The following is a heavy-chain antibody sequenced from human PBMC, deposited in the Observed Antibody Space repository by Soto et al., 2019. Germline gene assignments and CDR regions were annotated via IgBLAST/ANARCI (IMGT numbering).Heavy chain of an antibody. CDR3: ARGNGYNYGYFDY. V-gene: IGHV3-33*01. D-gene: IGHD5-18*01. CDR2: IWYDGGDK. J-gene: IGHJ4*02. Sequence: GGSLRLSCATSGFTFNSYGMHWVRQAPGKGLEWVALIWYDGGDKYYADSVKGRFTISRDNSKNTLFLQMNSLRAEDTAVYYCARGNGYNYGYFDYWGQGTLVTVSS. CDR1: GFTFNSYG.